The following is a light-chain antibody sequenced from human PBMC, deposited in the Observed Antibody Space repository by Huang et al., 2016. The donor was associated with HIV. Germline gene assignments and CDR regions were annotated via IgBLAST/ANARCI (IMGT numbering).Light chain of an antibody. J-gene: IGKJ1*01. Sequence: DIQMTQSPSSLSAFVGDTVTITCRASQGISNSVAWYQQKPGKAPKRLLYSTSRLESGVPSRFRGGGSGTDYTLTINSLQPDDFATYYCQQYYTSPTFGQGSKVEIK. CDR1: QGISNS. CDR2: STS. V-gene: IGKV1-NL1*01. CDR3: QQYYTSPT.